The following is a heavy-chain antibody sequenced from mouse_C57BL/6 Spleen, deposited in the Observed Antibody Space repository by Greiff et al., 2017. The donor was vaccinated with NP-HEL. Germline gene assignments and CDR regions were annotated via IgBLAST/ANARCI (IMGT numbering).Heavy chain of an antibody. J-gene: IGHJ4*01. Sequence: VQLQQSGPGLVQPSQSLSITCTVSGFSLTSYGVHWVRQSPGKGLEWLGVIWSGGSTDYNAAFISRLSSSKDNSKSQVFFKMNSLQAADTAIYYCARSIYYDYDYYAMDYWGQGTSVTVSS. V-gene: IGHV2-2*01. CDR3: ARSIYYDYDYYAMDY. CDR1: GFSLTSYG. CDR2: IWSGGST. D-gene: IGHD2-4*01.